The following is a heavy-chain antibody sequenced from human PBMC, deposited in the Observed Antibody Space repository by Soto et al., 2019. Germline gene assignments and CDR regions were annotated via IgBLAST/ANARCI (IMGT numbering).Heavy chain of an antibody. CDR3: ARLLYDRSGYYYFDY. Sequence: SETLSLTCTVAGDSISRVSFYWGWIRQQSPGKGLEWIGSIHYSGNTYDRPSLKSRVTMSVATSKNQFSLRLTSVTAADTATYYCARLLYDRSGYYYFDYWGQGTLVTVS. V-gene: IGHV4-39*01. CDR2: IHYSGNT. J-gene: IGHJ4*02. CDR1: GDSISRVSFY. D-gene: IGHD3-22*01.